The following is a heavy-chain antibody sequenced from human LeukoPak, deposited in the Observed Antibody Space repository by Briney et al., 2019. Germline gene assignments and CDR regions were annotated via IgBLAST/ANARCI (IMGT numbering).Heavy chain of an antibody. D-gene: IGHD6-19*01. J-gene: IGHJ4*02. CDR2: ITWNGDIT. Sequence: GGSLRLSCSVAGFSFDDYAMSWVRQAPGKGLEWVSGITWNGDITGYADSVRGRFTISRDNANNSLYLQMNSLRAEDTALYYCARIQTGYSSGWSAYWGQGTLVTVSS. V-gene: IGHV3-20*04. CDR3: ARIQTGYSSGWSAY. CDR1: GFSFDDYA.